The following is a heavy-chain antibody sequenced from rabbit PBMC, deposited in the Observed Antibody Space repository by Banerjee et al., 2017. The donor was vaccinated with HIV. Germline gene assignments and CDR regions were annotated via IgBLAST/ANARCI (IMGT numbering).Heavy chain of an antibody. D-gene: IGHD4-1*01. CDR1: GFDFSSNA. J-gene: IGHJ4*01. V-gene: IGHV1S40*01. CDR3: VRVVAGVYFNL. Sequence: QSLEESGGDLVKPGASLTLTCTASGFDFSSNAICWVRQAPGKGLEWIACIYAGSSGRTYYAGWAKGRFTISRSSSTTVTLQMNSLTAADTATYFCVRVVAGVYFNLWGPGTLVTVS. CDR2: IYAGSSGRT.